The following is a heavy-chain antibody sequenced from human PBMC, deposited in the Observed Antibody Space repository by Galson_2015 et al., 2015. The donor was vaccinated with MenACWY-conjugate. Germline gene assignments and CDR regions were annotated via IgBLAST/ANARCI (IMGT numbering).Heavy chain of an antibody. CDR1: GGSISSGGYY. V-gene: IGHV4-31*03. Sequence: PLSLTCTVSGGSISSGGYYWSWIRQHPGKGLEWIGYIYYSGTTYYNPSLKSRVIISLDTSKKQFSLKLSSVTAADTAVYYCARLGARLGRTTNCYSCDWFDLWGQGTLVTVSS. J-gene: IGHJ5*01. D-gene: IGHD2-2*01. CDR3: ARLGARLGRTTNCYSCDWFDL. CDR2: IYYSGTT.